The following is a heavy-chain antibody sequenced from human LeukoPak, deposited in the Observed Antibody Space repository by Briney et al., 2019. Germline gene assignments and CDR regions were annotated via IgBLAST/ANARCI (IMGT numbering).Heavy chain of an antibody. CDR2: INSGGST. V-gene: IGHV3-53*01. J-gene: IGHJ5*02. Sequence: GGSLRLSCAASGFTVSSNYMSWVRQAPGKGLEWVPLINSGGSTYYADSVKGRFSISRDNAKNTLYLEMNSLRDEDTGVYYCDYHGTWGQGTLVTVSS. CDR3: DYHGT. D-gene: IGHD3-10*01. CDR1: GFTVSSNY.